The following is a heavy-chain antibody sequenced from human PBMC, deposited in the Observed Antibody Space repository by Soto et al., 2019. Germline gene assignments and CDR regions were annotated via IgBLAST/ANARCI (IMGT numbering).Heavy chain of an antibody. CDR3: AREDYGKYHFDY. CDR2: ISYDGSNK. CDR1: GFVFRNYA. V-gene: IGHV3-30-3*01. J-gene: IGHJ4*02. D-gene: IGHD4-17*01. Sequence: QVQLVDSGGDVVQPGSSLRLSCAASGFVFRNYAMHWVRQVPGKGLEWVAVISYDGSNKYYADSVKGRFTISRDNSKNTLYLQMNSLRAEDTAVYYCAREDYGKYHFDYWGQGTLVTVPS.